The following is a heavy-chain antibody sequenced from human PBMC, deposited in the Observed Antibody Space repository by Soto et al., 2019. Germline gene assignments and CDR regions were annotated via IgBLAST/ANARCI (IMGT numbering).Heavy chain of an antibody. J-gene: IGHJ6*02. CDR3: AIVLRRDYYYYVIDV. Sequence: SETLSLTCAVYGGSFSGYYWSWIRQPPGKGLEWIGEINHSGSTNYNPSLKSRVTISVDTSKNQFSLKLSSVTAADTAVYYCAIVLRRDYYYYVIDVWGQGTSVTGSS. V-gene: IGHV4-34*01. D-gene: IGHD3-16*01. CDR2: INHSGST. CDR1: GGSFSGYY.